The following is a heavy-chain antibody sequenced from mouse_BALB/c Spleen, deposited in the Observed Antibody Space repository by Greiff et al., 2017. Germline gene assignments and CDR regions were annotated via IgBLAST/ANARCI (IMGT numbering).Heavy chain of an antibody. CDR2: INPSTGYT. V-gene: IGHV1-7*01. CDR1: GYTFTSYW. D-gene: IGHD2-2*01. CDR3: ARAYGYDAPYYAMDY. J-gene: IGHJ4*01. Sequence: QVQLQQSGAELAKPGASVKMSCKASGYTFTSYWMHWVKQRPGQGLEWIGYINPSTGYTEYNQKFKDKATLTADKSSSTAYMQLSSLTSEDSAVYYCARAYGYDAPYYAMDYWGQGTSVTFSS.